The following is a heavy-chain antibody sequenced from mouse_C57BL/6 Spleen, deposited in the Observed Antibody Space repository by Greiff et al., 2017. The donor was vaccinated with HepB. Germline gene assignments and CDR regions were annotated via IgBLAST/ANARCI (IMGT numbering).Heavy chain of an antibody. CDR1: GFTFTSYG. CDR3: ARHKTAQAYYAMDY. D-gene: IGHD3-2*02. CDR2: ISSGGSYT. V-gene: IGHV5-6*01. J-gene: IGHJ4*01. Sequence: EVQRVESGGDLVKPGGSLKLSCAASGFTFTSYGMSWVRQTPDQRLEWVATISSGGSYTYYPDSVKGRFTISRDNAKNTLYLQMSSLKSEDTAMYYCARHKTAQAYYAMDYWGQGTSVTVSS.